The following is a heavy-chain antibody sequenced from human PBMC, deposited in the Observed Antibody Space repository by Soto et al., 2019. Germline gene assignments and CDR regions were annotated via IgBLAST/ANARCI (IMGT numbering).Heavy chain of an antibody. CDR2: ISYDGSNK. CDR3: ARDVSGKLGHDS. D-gene: IGHD3-10*01. V-gene: IGHV3-30*03. CDR1: EFTFSSYG. J-gene: IGHJ4*02. Sequence: GGSLRLSCAASEFTFSSYGMHWVRQAPGKGLEWVARISYDGSNKYYGDSVKGRFTISRDNSKNTLSLQMNSLTVEDTAVYYCARDVSGKLGHDSWGQGTLVTVSS.